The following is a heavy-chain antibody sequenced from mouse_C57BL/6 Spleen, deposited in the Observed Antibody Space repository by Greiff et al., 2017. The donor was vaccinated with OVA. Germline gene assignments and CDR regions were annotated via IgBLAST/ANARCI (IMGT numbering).Heavy chain of an antibody. CDR3: TRSYGSSRDYFDY. J-gene: IGHJ2*01. Sequence: VQLKQSGTVLARPGASVKMSCKTSGYTFTSYWMHWVKQRPGQGLEWIGAIYPGNSDTSYNQKFKGKAKLTAVTSASTAYMELSSLTNEDSAVDYCTRSYGSSRDYFDYWGQGTTLTVSS. CDR1: GYTFTSYW. V-gene: IGHV1-5*01. D-gene: IGHD1-1*01. CDR2: IYPGNSDT.